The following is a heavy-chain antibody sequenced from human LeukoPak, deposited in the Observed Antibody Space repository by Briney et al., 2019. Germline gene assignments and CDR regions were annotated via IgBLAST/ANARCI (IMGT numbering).Heavy chain of an antibody. CDR2: IYHSGST. J-gene: IGHJ4*02. CDR3: ARAAVGAAGGYYFDY. V-gene: IGHV4-30-2*01. D-gene: IGHD1-26*01. Sequence: PSETLSLTCAVSGGSISSGGYSWSWIRQPPGKGLEWIGYIYHSGSTYYNPSLKSRVTISVDRSKNQFSLKLRSVTAADTAVYYCARAAVGAAGGYYFDYWGQGTLVTVSS. CDR1: GGSISSGGYS.